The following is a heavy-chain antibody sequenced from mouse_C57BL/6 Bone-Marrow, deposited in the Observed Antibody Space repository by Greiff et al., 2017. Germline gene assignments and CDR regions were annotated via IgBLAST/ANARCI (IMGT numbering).Heavy chain of an antibody. CDR2: IYPGSGNT. CDR3: ARCGDYDELLAMDY. Sequence: QVHVKQSGPELVKPGASVKISCKASGHSFTGYYIHWVKQRPGQGLEWIGWIYPGSGNTKYNEKFKGKATLTADTSSSTAYIQLSSLTSEDSAVYYCARCGDYDELLAMDYWGQGTSVTVSS. CDR1: GHSFTGYY. D-gene: IGHD2-4*01. J-gene: IGHJ4*01. V-gene: IGHV1-66*01.